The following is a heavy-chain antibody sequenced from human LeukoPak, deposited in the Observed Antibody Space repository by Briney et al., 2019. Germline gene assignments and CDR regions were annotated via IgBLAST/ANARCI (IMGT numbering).Heavy chain of an antibody. CDR2: IYYSGST. D-gene: IGHD3-22*01. Sequence: SETLSLTCTVSGGSISSYYWSWIRQPPGKGLEWIGYIYYSGSTNYNSSLKSRVTISVDTSKNQFSLKLSSVTAADTAVYYCARGGVYCYDSSGYYPGDEYWGQGTLVTVSS. V-gene: IGHV4-59*01. CDR3: ARGGVYCYDSSGYYPGDEY. J-gene: IGHJ4*02. CDR1: GGSISSYY.